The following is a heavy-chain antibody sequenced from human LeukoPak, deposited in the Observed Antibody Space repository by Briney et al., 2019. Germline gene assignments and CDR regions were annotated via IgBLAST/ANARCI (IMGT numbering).Heavy chain of an antibody. V-gene: IGHV3-74*01. CDR2: INSDGSII. J-gene: IGHJ3*01. CDR1: GFTFSTYW. D-gene: IGHD4-17*01. Sequence: GGSLRLSCAASGFTFSTYWMHWVRQAPGKGPVWVSRINSDGSIINYADSVKGRFTISRDNAKNTLYLHMNSLRAEDTAVYYCVLVTTGSWGQGTMVTVS. CDR3: VLVTTGS.